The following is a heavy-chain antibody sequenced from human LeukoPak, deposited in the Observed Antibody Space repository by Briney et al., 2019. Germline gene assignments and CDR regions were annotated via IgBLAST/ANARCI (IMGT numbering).Heavy chain of an antibody. CDR3: ARDLRAALGAFDI. CDR2: ISYDGSNK. CDR1: GFTFSSYG. D-gene: IGHD3-10*01. Sequence: GGSLRLSCAASGFTFSSYGMHWVRQAPGKGLEWVAVISYDGSNKYYADSVKGRFTISRDNAKNSLYLQMNSLRAEDTAVYYCARDLRAALGAFDIWGQGTMVTVSS. J-gene: IGHJ3*02. V-gene: IGHV3-30*03.